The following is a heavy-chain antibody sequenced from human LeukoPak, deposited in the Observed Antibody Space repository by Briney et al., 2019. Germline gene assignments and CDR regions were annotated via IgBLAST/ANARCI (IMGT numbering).Heavy chain of an antibody. D-gene: IGHD5-18*01. V-gene: IGHV3-30-3*01. CDR1: GFTFSSYA. CDR2: ISYDGSNK. CDR3: ASPRGYSYGLDY. J-gene: IGHJ4*02. Sequence: GRSLRLSCAASGFTFSSYAMHWVRQAPGKGLEWVAVISYDGSNKYYADSVKGRFTISRDNSKNTLHLQMNSLRAEDTAVYYCASPRGYSYGLDYWGQGTLVTVSS.